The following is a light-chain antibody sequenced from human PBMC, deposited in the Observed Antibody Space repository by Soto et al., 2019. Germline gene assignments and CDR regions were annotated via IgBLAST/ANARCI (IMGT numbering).Light chain of an antibody. Sequence: QSVLTQPPSVSGAPGQRVTISCTGSSSNIGAGYDVHWYQQLPGTAPKLLIYGNSNRPSGVPDRFSGSKSGTSASLAITGLQAEDEADYYCQSYDSSLSPVVLGGGTKVTVL. J-gene: IGLJ2*01. CDR1: SSNIGAGYD. V-gene: IGLV1-40*01. CDR2: GNS. CDR3: QSYDSSLSPVV.